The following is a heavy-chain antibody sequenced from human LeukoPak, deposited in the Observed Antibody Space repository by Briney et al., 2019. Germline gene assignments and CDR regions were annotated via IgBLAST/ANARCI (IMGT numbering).Heavy chain of an antibody. CDR1: GGTFSSYA. Sequence: SGKVSCKASGGTFSSYAISWVRQAPGQGLEWMGGIIPIFGTANYAQKFQGRVTITADESTSTAYMELSSLRSEDTAVYYCATNAQPGEMATIPWGQGTLVTVSS. CDR3: ATNAQPGEMATIP. J-gene: IGHJ4*02. V-gene: IGHV1-69*13. D-gene: IGHD5-24*01. CDR2: IIPIFGTA.